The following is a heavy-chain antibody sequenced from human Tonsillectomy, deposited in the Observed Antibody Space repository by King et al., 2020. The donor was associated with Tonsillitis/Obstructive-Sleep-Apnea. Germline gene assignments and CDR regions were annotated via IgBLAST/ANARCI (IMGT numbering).Heavy chain of an antibody. CDR3: AREGSSSWDGYYYYGMDV. D-gene: IGHD6-13*01. J-gene: IGHJ6*02. CDR2: IDNSGST. Sequence: VQLQESGPGLVKPSKTLSLTCTVSGGPISSYYWSWIRQPPGKGLEWFGHIDNSGSTNYNPSLKGRVTISVDTSKTQLSLKLSSVTAAATAVYYCAREGSSSWDGYYYYGMDVWGQGTTVTVSS. CDR1: GGPISSYY. V-gene: IGHV4-59*01.